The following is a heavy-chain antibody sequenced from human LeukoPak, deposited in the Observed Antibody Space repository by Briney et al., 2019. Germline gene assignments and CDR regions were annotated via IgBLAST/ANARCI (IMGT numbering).Heavy chain of an antibody. CDR1: GFTFSSYA. Sequence: GGSLGLSCAASGFTFSSYAMSWVRQAPGKGLEWVSAISGSGGSTYYADSVKGRFTISRDNSKNTLYLQMNSLRAEDTAVYYCAKGGKSITMVRGVIEDWGQGTLATVSS. D-gene: IGHD3-10*01. CDR3: AKGGKSITMVRGVIED. J-gene: IGHJ4*02. V-gene: IGHV3-23*01. CDR2: ISGSGGST.